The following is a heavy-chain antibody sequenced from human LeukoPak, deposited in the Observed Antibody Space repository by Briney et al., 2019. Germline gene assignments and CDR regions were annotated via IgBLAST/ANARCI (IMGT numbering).Heavy chain of an antibody. D-gene: IGHD3-10*01. V-gene: IGHV3-23*01. J-gene: IGHJ4*02. CDR3: AKAGGVRGVTPFDY. CDR2: ISGSGGNT. CDR1: GFTFSSYA. Sequence: GGSLRLSCAASGFTFSSYAMNWVRQAPGKGLEWVSAISGSGGNTYYADSVKGRFTISRDNSKNTLYLHMSSLRAEDTAVYYCAKAGGVRGVTPFDYWGQGTLVTVSS.